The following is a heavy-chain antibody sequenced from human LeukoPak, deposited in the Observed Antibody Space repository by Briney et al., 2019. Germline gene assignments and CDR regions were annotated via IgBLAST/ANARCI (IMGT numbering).Heavy chain of an antibody. D-gene: IGHD3-10*01. J-gene: IGHJ4*02. CDR3: AKPYSSGSDSSYSTFDY. CDR1: GFTFSTYS. Sequence: PGGSLRLSCAASGFTFSTYSMAWVRQAPGKGLEGVSSICKTGRATFYADSVKGRVTISRDIYKDTLYLRMNSMRAEDTAVYYCAKPYSSGSDSSYSTFDYWGQGSLVTVSS. CDR2: ICKTGRAT. V-gene: IGHV3-23*01.